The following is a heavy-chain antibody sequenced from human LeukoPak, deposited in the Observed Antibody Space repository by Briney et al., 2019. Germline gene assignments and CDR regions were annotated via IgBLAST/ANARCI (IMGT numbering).Heavy chain of an antibody. CDR3: ARAPCSMYTNGECYGAPNWFDP. Sequence: NPSETLSLTCTVSGGSISSSSYYWGWIRQPPGKGLEWIGSIYYSGSTYYNPSLKSRVTISVDTSKNQFSLKLSSVTAADTAVYYCARAPCSMYTNGECYGAPNWFDPWGQGTLVTVSS. CDR1: GGSISSSSYY. V-gene: IGHV4-39*01. D-gene: IGHD2-8*01. J-gene: IGHJ5*02. CDR2: IYYSGST.